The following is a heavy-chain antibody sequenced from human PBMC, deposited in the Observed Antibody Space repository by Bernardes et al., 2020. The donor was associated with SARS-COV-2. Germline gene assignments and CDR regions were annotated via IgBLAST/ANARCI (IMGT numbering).Heavy chain of an antibody. Sequence: ETLSLTCTVSGGSISSSSYYWGWIRQPPGKGLEWIGSIYYSGSTYYNPSLKSRVTISVDTSKNQFSLKLSSVTAADTAVYYCARGDGITMIVVGYFDYWGQGTLVTVSS. CDR3: ARGDGITMIVVGYFDY. V-gene: IGHV4-39*01. J-gene: IGHJ4*02. D-gene: IGHD3-22*01. CDR2: IYYSGST. CDR1: GGSISSSSYY.